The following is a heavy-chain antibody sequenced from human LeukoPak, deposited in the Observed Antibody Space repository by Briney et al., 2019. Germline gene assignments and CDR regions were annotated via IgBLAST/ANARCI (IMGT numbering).Heavy chain of an antibody. D-gene: IGHD2-15*01. CDR1: GYRFTSYW. CDR2: IYPGGSDT. Sequence: ESPKTSCKGSGYRFTSYWIGLVRQMPGKGPEWVGIIYPGGSDTRYSPSFHGQVPISHDQSISTAHLRSTNVKASDTALDHCARQTRDGGFDYWGQGTLATVSS. CDR3: ARQTRDGGFDY. J-gene: IGHJ4*02. V-gene: IGHV5-51*01.